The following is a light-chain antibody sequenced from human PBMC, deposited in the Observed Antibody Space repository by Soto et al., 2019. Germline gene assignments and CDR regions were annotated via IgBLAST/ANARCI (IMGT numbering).Light chain of an antibody. J-gene: IGLJ2*01. CDR1: GSDVGGYNY. Sequence: QSALTQPASVSGSPGQSITISCTGSGSDVGGYNYVSWYQQHPGKAPKLIIYEVSNRPSGVSNRFSGSKSGNTASLTISGLQAEDEADYYCSSYTISSTLLFGGGTKLTVL. CDR2: EVS. V-gene: IGLV2-14*01. CDR3: SSYTISSTLL.